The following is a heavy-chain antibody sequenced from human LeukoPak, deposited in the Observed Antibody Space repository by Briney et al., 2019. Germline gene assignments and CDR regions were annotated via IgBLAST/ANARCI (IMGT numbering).Heavy chain of an antibody. CDR3: ASGGNDFWSGYYKTNYYYYYMDV. CDR2: IYTSGST. CDR1: GGSISSGSYY. J-gene: IGHJ6*03. D-gene: IGHD3-3*01. V-gene: IGHV4-61*02. Sequence: SETLSLTCTVFGGSISSGSYYWSWIRQPAGKGLEWIGRIYTSGSTNYNPSLKSRVTMSVDTSKNQFSLKLSSVTAADTAVYYCASGGNDFWSGYYKTNYYYYYMDVWGKGTTVTVSS.